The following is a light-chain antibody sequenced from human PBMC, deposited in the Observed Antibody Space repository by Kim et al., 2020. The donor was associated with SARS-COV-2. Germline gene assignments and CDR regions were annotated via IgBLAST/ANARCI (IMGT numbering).Light chain of an antibody. V-gene: IGLV3-19*01. CDR1: SLRSSY. Sequence: SSELTQDPAVSVALGQTVTITCRGDSLRSSYAGWYQQKPGQAPVLVIYGKNNRPSGIPDRFSGSSSGNTASLTITGAQAEDEADYYCNSRDSSGNHYVFGGGTKVTVL. J-gene: IGLJ2*01. CDR3: NSRDSSGNHYV. CDR2: GKN.